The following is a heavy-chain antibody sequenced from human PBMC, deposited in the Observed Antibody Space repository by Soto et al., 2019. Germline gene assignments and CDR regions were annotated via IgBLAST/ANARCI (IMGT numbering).Heavy chain of an antibody. J-gene: IGHJ6*02. V-gene: IGHV3-23*01. Sequence: GILRISWAVAGFTFSSYTINWVRQAPGRGLEWVSLISARGGSTYYADSVKGRFTISRDNSKNTLYLQMNRLRAEDTGVYYCARDPPNDKTQLDYGMDVWGQGTAVTVSS. D-gene: IGHD2-2*01. CDR1: GFTFSSYT. CDR2: ISARGGST. CDR3: ARDPPNDKTQLDYGMDV.